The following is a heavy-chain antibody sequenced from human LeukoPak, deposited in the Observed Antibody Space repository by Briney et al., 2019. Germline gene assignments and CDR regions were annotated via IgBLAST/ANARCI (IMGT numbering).Heavy chain of an antibody. V-gene: IGHV3-9*01. CDR1: GFTFYYYA. J-gene: IGHJ4*02. Sequence: PGGSLLLSCAASGFTFYYYAMHWVRPAPGKGLGWVSGIIWNSGSIGYSDSVKGRFTISRDNSKKTLDLQKKSMRAEDTAVYYCARRAGAYSHPYDYWGQGTLVTVSS. CDR3: ARRAGAYSHPYDY. D-gene: IGHD4/OR15-4a*01. CDR2: IIWNSGSI.